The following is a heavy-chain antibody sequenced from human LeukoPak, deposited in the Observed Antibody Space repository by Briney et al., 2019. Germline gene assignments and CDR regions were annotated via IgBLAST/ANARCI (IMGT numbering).Heavy chain of an antibody. CDR3: AKNGDRGAYCTGGTCYPYFYYYMDV. CDR1: GFTFSTYG. V-gene: IGHV3-30*02. D-gene: IGHD2-15*01. Sequence: PGGSLRLSCAASGFTFSTYGMHWVRQAPGKGLEWVAFVRYDGSKKYYTNSVKGRFTISRDNSKNTLYLQMNSLRAEDTAIYYCAKNGDRGAYCTGGTCYPYFYYYMDVWGKGTTVTI. J-gene: IGHJ6*03. CDR2: VRYDGSKK.